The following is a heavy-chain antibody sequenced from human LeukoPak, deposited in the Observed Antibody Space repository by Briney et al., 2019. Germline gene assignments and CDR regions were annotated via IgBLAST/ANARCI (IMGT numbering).Heavy chain of an antibody. D-gene: IGHD3-22*01. CDR1: GGTFSSYA. CDR2: IIPILGIA. J-gene: IGHJ4*02. CDR3: ARDGEDSSGYYPGY. V-gene: IGHV1-69*04. Sequence: GASVKVSCKASGGTFSSYAISWVRPAPGQGLEWMGRIIPILGIANYAQKFQGRVTITADKSTSTAYMELSSLRSEDTAVYYCARDGEDSSGYYPGYWGQGTLVTVSS.